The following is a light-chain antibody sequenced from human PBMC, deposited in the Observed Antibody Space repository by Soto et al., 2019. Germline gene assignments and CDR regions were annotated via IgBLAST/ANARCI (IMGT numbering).Light chain of an antibody. J-gene: IGLJ2*01. Sequence: QSVLTQPPSVSGSPGQSITISCTGTNSDVGTYNLVSWYQQHPGKAPKVMIYEASKRPSGVSNRFSGSKSGNTASLTISGLQAEDEADYYCCSYSGGDTLVVFGGGTKLTVL. CDR2: EAS. CDR3: CSYSGGDTLVV. CDR1: NSDVGTYNL. V-gene: IGLV2-23*01.